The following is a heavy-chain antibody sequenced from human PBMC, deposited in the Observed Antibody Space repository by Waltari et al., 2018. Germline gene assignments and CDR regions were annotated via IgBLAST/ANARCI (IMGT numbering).Heavy chain of an antibody. Sequence: QVQLQESGPGVVKSSQTLSLTCTVSGDSVTTGCFYWSWVRQAPGRGLEWIGHIYYSGNTYYNPSLQSRATISVDTSRNEFSMRLSSVTAADTAVYYCARIRWEMIRWFDPWGQGTLVTVSS. D-gene: IGHD1-26*01. V-gene: IGHV4-31*03. CDR1: GDSVTTGCFY. J-gene: IGHJ5*02. CDR2: IYYSGNT. CDR3: ARIRWEMIRWFDP.